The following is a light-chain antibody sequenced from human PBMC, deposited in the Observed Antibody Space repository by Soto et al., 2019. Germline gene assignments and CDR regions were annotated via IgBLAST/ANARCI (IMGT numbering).Light chain of an antibody. CDR3: QEHRDWPLT. J-gene: IGKJ1*01. CDR2: GAS. V-gene: IGKV3-15*01. CDR1: QSVSSY. Sequence: EIVMTQSPATLSVSPGERATLSCRASQSVSSYLVWYQQKSGQAPRLLIYGASTRATGIPARFSGSGSGTDFTLTISSLQSEDVAVYYCQEHRDWPLTFGQGSKVEIK.